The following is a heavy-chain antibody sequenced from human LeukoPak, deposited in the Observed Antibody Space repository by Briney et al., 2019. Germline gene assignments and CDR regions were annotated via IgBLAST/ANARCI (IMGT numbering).Heavy chain of an antibody. D-gene: IGHD3-3*01. CDR3: ARTYYDFWSGYYDAFDI. V-gene: IGHV4-4*07. J-gene: IGHJ3*02. CDR2: IYTSGST. Sequence: SETLSLTCTVSGVSISSYYWSWLRQPAGKGLEWIGRIYTSGSTNYNPSLKSRVTMSVDTSKNQFSLKLSSVTAADTAVYYCARTYYDFWSGYYDAFDIWGQGTMVTVSS. CDR1: GVSISSYY.